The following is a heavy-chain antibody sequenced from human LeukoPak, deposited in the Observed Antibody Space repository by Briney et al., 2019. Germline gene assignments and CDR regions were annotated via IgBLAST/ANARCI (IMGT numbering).Heavy chain of an antibody. CDR1: GGSFSGYY. J-gene: IGHJ5*02. CDR2: INHSGST. V-gene: IGHV4-34*01. Sequence: SETLSLTCAVYGGSFSGYYRSWIRQPPGKGLEWIGEINHSGSTNYNPSLKSRVTISVDTSKNQFSLKLSSVTAADTAVYYCARARITMVRGGFDWFDPWGQGTLVTVSS. D-gene: IGHD3-10*01. CDR3: ARARITMVRGGFDWFDP.